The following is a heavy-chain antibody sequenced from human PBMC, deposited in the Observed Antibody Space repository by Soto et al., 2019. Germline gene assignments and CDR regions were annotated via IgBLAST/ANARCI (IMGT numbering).Heavy chain of an antibody. J-gene: IGHJ4*02. Sequence: GGSLRLSCASSGFTFSSYAMSWVRQAPGKGLEWVSAIRFSGGSTYYADSVKGRFTISRDNSKNTLYLQMNSMRAEDTAVYYCAKDTNRKFSFDYWGQGTLVTVS. CDR2: IRFSGGST. V-gene: IGHV3-23*01. CDR3: AKDTNRKFSFDY. D-gene: IGHD3-3*01. CDR1: GFTFSSYA.